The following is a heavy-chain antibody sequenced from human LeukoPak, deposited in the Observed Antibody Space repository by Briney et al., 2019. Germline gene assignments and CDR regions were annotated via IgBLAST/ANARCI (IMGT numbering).Heavy chain of an antibody. D-gene: IGHD3-10*02. CDR1: GFTFSSYT. J-gene: IGHJ6*04. Sequence: GGSLRLSCAASGFTFSSYTMNWVRQAPGKGLEWVSSISSSSSYRYYADSVKGRFTISRDNAKNSLYLQMNSLRAEDTAVYYCAELGITMIGGVWGKGTTVTISS. V-gene: IGHV3-21*01. CDR2: ISSSSSYR. CDR3: AELGITMIGGV.